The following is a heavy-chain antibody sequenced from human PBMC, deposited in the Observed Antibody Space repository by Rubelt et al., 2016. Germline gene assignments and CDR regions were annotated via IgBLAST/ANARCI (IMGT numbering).Heavy chain of an antibody. V-gene: IGHV7-4-1*02. CDR3: ARDGAFPLGAGFEKRSDY. Sequence: KVSCKASGYTFTSYAMNWVRQAPGQGLEWMGWINTNTGNTTYAQGFTGRFVFSLDTSVSTAYLQISSLKAEDTAVYYCARDGAFPLGAGFEKRSDYWGQGTLVTVSS. J-gene: IGHJ4*02. D-gene: IGHD4/OR15-4a*01. CDR2: INTNTGNT. CDR1: GYTFTSYA.